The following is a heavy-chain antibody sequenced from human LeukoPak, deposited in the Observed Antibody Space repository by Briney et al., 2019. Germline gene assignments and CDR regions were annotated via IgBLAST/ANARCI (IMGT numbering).Heavy chain of an antibody. CDR1: GGSISSSSYY. V-gene: IGHV4-39*01. J-gene: IGHJ5*02. D-gene: IGHD3-22*01. CDR2: IYYSGST. Sequence: SETLSLTSTVSGGSISSSSYYWGWIRQPPGKGLEWIGSIYYSGSTYYNPSLKSRVTISVDTSKNQFSLKLSSVTAADTAVYYCARHLPYYYDSSGYSSWGQGTLVTVSS. CDR3: ARHLPYYYDSSGYSS.